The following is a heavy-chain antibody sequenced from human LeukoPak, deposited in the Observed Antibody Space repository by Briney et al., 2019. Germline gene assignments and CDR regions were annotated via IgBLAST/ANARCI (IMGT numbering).Heavy chain of an antibody. D-gene: IGHD1-26*01. CDR2: IRYDETKK. J-gene: IGHJ4*02. CDR3: AKDYSGSYYDY. V-gene: IGHV3-30*02. CDR1: GFTSSNHG. Sequence: PGGTLRLSCVASGFTSSNHGMHWVRQAPAKGLEWVAYIRYDETKKYYADPVKGRFTISRDKSKNTLYLQMISLKVEDTAVYYCAKDYSGSYYDYWGQGTLVAVSS.